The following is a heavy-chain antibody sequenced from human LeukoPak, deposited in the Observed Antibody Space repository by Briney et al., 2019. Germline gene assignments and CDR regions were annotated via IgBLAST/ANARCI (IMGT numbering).Heavy chain of an antibody. J-gene: IGHJ4*02. V-gene: IGHV3-21*01. CDR1: GFTFSSYS. D-gene: IGHD6-19*01. CDR2: ISSSSSYI. CDR3: ASPSIRYSSGWWAY. Sequence: PGGSLRLSCAASGFTFSSYSMNWVRQAPGKGLEWVSSISSSSSYIYYADSVKGRFTISRDNAKNSLYLQMNSLRAEDTAVYYCASPSIRYSSGWWAYWGQGTLVTVS.